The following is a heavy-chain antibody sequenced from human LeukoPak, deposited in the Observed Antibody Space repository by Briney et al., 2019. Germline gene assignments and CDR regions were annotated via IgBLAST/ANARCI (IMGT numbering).Heavy chain of an antibody. V-gene: IGHV4-59*01. Sequence: SETLSLTCTVSGGSISSYYWSWIRQPPGKGLEWIGYIYYSGSTNYNPSLKSRVTISVDTSKNQFSLKLSSVTAADTAVYYCARGAAGTRRGFDDCGQGTLVTVSS. CDR1: GGSISSYY. CDR2: IYYSGST. CDR3: ARGAAGTRRGFDD. D-gene: IGHD6-13*01. J-gene: IGHJ5*02.